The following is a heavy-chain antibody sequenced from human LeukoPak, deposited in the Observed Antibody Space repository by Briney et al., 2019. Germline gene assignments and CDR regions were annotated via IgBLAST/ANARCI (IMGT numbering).Heavy chain of an antibody. V-gene: IGHV4-31*03. D-gene: IGHD3-22*01. Sequence: SETLSLTCTVSDGSISSGGYYWSWIRQHPGKGLEWIGYIYYSGSTYYNPSLKSRVTISVDTSKNQFSLKLSSVTAADTAVYYCARDPSYDTGPDDAFDIWGQGTMVTVSS. CDR1: DGSISSGGYY. J-gene: IGHJ3*02. CDR3: ARDPSYDTGPDDAFDI. CDR2: IYYSGST.